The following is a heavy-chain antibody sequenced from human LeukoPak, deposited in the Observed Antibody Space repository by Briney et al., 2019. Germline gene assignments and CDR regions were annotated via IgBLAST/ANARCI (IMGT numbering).Heavy chain of an antibody. CDR1: SGSISSYY. D-gene: IGHD6-6*01. CDR3: AERSAARYPGRYYVYYMDV. Sequence: SETLSLTCNLYSGSISSYYWSWIRPPQGKGLEWKGYIPYRGSKTYNPALKRRVTMSVDTPKNQFSLNLTAVTAADTAGYYCAERSAARYPGRYYVYYMDVWGQGTTVAVSS. CDR2: IPYRGSK. V-gene: IGHV4-59*01. J-gene: IGHJ6*03.